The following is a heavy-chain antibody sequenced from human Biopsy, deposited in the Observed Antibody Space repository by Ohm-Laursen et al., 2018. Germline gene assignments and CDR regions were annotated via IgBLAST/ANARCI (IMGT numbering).Heavy chain of an antibody. CDR2: ITSSGDTT. CDR1: GFTFSSYA. CDR3: AKDQGYYYDRSVYYYFDY. Sequence: GSLRLSCAASGFTFSSYATSWVRQAPGKGLEWVSAITSSGDTTYYSDSVKGRFTISRDSSKNTLHLQMNSLRAEDTAVYYCAKDQGYYYDRSVYYYFDYWGQGTLVTVSS. D-gene: IGHD3-22*01. V-gene: IGHV3-23*01. J-gene: IGHJ4*02.